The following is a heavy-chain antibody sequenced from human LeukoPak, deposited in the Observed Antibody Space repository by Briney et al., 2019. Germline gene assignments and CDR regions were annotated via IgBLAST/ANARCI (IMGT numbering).Heavy chain of an antibody. CDR3: ARERRKNSSGWYVLGY. J-gene: IGHJ4*02. V-gene: IGHV3-48*03. CDR2: ISSSGSTI. CDR1: GFTFSSYE. Sequence: LPGGSLRLSCAAPGFTFSSYEMNWVRQAPGKGLEWVSYISSSGSTIYYADSVKGRFTISRDNAKNSVYLQRNSLRAEDTAVYYCARERRKNSSGWYVLGYWGQGTLVTVSS. D-gene: IGHD6-19*01.